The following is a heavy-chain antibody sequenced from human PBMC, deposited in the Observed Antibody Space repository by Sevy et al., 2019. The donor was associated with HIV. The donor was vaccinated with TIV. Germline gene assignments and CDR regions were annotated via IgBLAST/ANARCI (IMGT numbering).Heavy chain of an antibody. CDR3: ARDYGHYRW. V-gene: IGHV3-48*02. CDR2: ISSSGSTT. D-gene: IGHD4-17*01. Sequence: GGSLRLSCAASGFTFSNYSMNWVRQAPGKGLEWVSCISSSGSTTYYADSVKGRFTISRDNAKNPLYLQMNSLRDEDYGVYYCARDYGHYRWWGQGTLVTVSS. CDR1: GFTFSNYS. J-gene: IGHJ4*02.